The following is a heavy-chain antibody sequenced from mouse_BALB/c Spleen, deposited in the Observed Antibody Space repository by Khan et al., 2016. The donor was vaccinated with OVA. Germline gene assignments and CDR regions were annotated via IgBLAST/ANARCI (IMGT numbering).Heavy chain of an antibody. CDR2: INPYNVGV. D-gene: IGHD1-1*01. Sequence: VQLQQPGPELVKPGASVKIFCQASGSSFTNYIIHWVKQNPGQGLEWIGHINPYNVGVKYNEKSKGKATLTSDKSSSTAYMELSGLTSEDSAVFYCASDYGRSFWFAYWGQGSVGTVSA. V-gene: IGHV1S136*01. CDR1: GSSFTNYI. CDR3: ASDYGRSFWFAY. J-gene: IGHJ3*01.